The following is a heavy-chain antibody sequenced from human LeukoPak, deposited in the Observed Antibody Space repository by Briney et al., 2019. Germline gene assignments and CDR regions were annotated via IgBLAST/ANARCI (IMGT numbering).Heavy chain of an antibody. CDR2: IIPILGIA. J-gene: IGHJ3*02. CDR3: ARDLPSGIDAFDI. CDR1: GGTFSSYA. D-gene: IGHD6-13*01. V-gene: IGHV1-69*04. Sequence: ASVKVSCKASGGTFSSYAISWVRQAPGQGLEWMGRIIPILGIANYTQKFQGRVTITADKSTSTAYMELSSPRSEDTAVYYCARDLPSGIDAFDIWGQGTMVTVSS.